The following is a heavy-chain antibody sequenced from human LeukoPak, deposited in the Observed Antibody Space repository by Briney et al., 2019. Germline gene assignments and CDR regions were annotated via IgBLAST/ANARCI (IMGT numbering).Heavy chain of an antibody. D-gene: IGHD3-16*01. Sequence: PSETLSLTCTVSNGSISSSSYYWGWIRQPPGKGLEWIGSIHYSGSSYYNPSLKSRATMSVDTSKNQFSLRLSSVTAADTAVYYCAVGATHYYMDVWGNGTTVTVSS. CDR1: NGSISSSSYY. J-gene: IGHJ6*03. CDR3: AVGATHYYMDV. CDR2: IHYSGSS. V-gene: IGHV4-39*01.